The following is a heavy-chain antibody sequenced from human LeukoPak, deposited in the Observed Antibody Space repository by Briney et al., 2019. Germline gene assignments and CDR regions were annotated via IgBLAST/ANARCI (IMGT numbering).Heavy chain of an antibody. V-gene: IGHV3-23*01. D-gene: IGHD1-26*01. Sequence: PGGSLRLSCAASTFTFSSYGMSWVRQAPGKGLEWVSLISGNGGSPYYADSVKGRFTISRDNSKSTLYLQMNSLRADDTAVYYCARHKVAGSTTAFDYWGQGTLVTVSS. CDR3: ARHKVAGSTTAFDY. CDR1: TFTFSSYG. J-gene: IGHJ4*02. CDR2: ISGNGGSP.